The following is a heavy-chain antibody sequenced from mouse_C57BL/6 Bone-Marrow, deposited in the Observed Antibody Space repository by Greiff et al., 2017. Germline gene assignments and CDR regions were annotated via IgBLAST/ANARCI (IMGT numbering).Heavy chain of an antibody. CDR1: GYSFTGYY. D-gene: IGHD1-1*01. V-gene: IGHV1-42*01. J-gene: IGHJ1*03. CDR2: INPSTGGT. CDR3: ARGEAPFITTVVDWYFDV. Sequence: VQLKQSGPELVKPGASVKISCKASGYSFTGYYMNWVKQSPEKSLEWIGEINPSTGGTTYNQKFKAKATLTVDKSSSTAYMQLKSLTSEDSAVYYCARGEAPFITTVVDWYFDVWGTGTTVTVSS.